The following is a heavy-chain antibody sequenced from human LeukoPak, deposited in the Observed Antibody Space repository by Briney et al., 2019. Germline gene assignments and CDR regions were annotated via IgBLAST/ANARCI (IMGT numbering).Heavy chain of an antibody. CDR1: GFTFSNYW. J-gene: IGHJ4*02. Sequence: PGGSLRLSCAASGFTFSNYWMAWVRQTPGKGLEWVANIKHDASERYYVDSVKGRFTISRDNAKNSLYLQMTSLRVEDTAVYYCASGRHDFLHWGQGTLVTVSS. CDR2: IKHDASER. V-gene: IGHV3-7*01. D-gene: IGHD3/OR15-3a*01. CDR3: ASGRHDFLH.